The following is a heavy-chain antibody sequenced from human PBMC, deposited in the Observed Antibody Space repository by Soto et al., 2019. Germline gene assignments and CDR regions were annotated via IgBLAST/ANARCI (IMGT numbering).Heavy chain of an antibody. CDR1: GYTFTSYA. V-gene: IGHV1-3*01. D-gene: IGHD5-12*01. CDR2: INAGNGNT. CDR3: ARGPSVATIPDDYFDD. Sequence: GASVKVSCKASGYTFTSYAMHWVRQAPGQRLEWMGWINAGNGNTKYSQKFQGRVTITRDTSASTAYMELSSLRSEDTAVYYCARGPSVATIPDDYFDDWGQGTLVTVSS. J-gene: IGHJ4*02.